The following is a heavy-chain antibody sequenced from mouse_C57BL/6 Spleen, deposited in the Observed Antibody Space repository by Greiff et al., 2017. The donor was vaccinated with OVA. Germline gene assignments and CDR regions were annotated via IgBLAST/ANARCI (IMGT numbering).Heavy chain of an antibody. J-gene: IGHJ4*01. CDR3: AGYDYFGAMDY. D-gene: IGHD2-4*01. Sequence: QVQLQQSGAELVKPGASVKLSCKASGYTFTSYWMQWVKQRPGQGLEWIGEIDSSDSYTNYNQKFKGKATLTVDTSSSTAYMQLSSLTSEDSAVYYCAGYDYFGAMDYWGQGTSVTVSS. V-gene: IGHV1-50*01. CDR2: IDSSDSYT. CDR1: GYTFTSYW.